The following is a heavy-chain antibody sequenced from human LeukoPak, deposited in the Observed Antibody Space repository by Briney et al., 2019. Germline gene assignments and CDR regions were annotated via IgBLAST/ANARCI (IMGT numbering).Heavy chain of an antibody. D-gene: IGHD5-18*01. V-gene: IGHV3-33*06. CDR2: MWYDESNE. J-gene: IGHJ4*02. CDR1: GFTFSNYG. Sequence: PGRSLRLSCVASGFTFSNYGMHWVRQAPGKGLEWVAVMWYDESNEYSGDSVKGRFTISRDNSKNTLYLQMNTLRAGDTAVYSCAKNGRGYSSDYFDYWGQGTLVTVSS. CDR3: AKNGRGYSSDYFDY.